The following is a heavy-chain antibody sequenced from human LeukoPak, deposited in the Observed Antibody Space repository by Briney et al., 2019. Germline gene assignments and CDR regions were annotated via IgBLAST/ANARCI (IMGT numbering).Heavy chain of an antibody. CDR3: ARLGYCSSTSRYYFDY. Sequence: SETLSLTCAVSGYSISSGYYWGWIRQPPGKGLEWIGSIYHSGSTYYNPSLKSRVTISVDTSKNQFSLKLSSVTAADTAVYYCARLGYCSSTSRYYFDYWGQGTLVTVSS. V-gene: IGHV4-38-2*01. J-gene: IGHJ4*02. D-gene: IGHD2-2*01. CDR2: IYHSGST. CDR1: GYSISSGYY.